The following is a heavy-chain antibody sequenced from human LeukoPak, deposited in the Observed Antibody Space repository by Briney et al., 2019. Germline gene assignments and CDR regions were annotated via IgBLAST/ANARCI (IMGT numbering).Heavy chain of an antibody. J-gene: IGHJ4*02. CDR3: AREDCSGGSCYAGVDY. CDR1: GGTFSSYA. D-gene: IGHD2-15*01. CDR2: INPNSGGT. Sequence: ASVKVSCKASGGTFSSYAISWVRQAPGQGLEWMGWINPNSGGTNYAQKFQGWVTMTRDTSISTAYMELSRLRSGDTAVYYCAREDCSGGSCYAGVDYWGQGTLVTVSS. V-gene: IGHV1-2*04.